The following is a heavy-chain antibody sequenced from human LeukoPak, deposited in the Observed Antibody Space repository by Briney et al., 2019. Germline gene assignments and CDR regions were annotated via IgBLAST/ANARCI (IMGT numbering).Heavy chain of an antibody. D-gene: IGHD3-10*01. V-gene: IGHV1-58*01. CDR2: IVVASGNT. Sequence: GASVKVSCKASGFTFTSSAVQWVRQARGQGLEWIGWIVVASGNTNYAQKFQERVTITRDMSTSTAYLELSSLPSEDTAVYYCAADGRRHYYGSGSYYIPYYYGMDVWGKGTTVTVSS. J-gene: IGHJ6*04. CDR1: GFTFTSSA. CDR3: AADGRRHYYGSGSYYIPYYYGMDV.